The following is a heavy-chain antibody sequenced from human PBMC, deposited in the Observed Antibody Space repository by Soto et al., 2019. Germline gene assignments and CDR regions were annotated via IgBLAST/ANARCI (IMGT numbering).Heavy chain of an antibody. J-gene: IGHJ3*02. CDR2: IRGSAIT. Sequence: GESLKISCAASGFTFSSYAMSWVRQAPGKGLEWVSDIRGSAITHYADSVKGRFAISRDNSQNTVSLQMHSLRAEDTAIYYCVKRLNGDYGAFHIWGQGTMVTVSS. D-gene: IGHD4-17*01. CDR1: GFTFSSYA. V-gene: IGHV3-23*01. CDR3: VKRLNGDYGAFHI.